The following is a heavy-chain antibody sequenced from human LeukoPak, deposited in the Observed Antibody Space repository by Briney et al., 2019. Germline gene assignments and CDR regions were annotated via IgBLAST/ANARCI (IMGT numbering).Heavy chain of an antibody. CDR2: ITSDGSST. CDR3: ARDLTGSVFDF. V-gene: IGHV3-74*01. D-gene: IGHD4/OR15-4a*01. J-gene: IGHJ4*02. CDR1: GFTLSSYW. Sequence: GGSLRLSCAASGFTLSSYWMHGVRQAPGKGLVCVSRITSDGSSTSYADSVRGRFTISRDNAKNTVYLQMNSLRAEDTAVYYCARDLTGSVFDFWGQGTLVTVSS.